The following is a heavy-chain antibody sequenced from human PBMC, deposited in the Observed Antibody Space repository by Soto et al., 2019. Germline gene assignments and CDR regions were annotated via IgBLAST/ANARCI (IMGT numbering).Heavy chain of an antibody. D-gene: IGHD6-6*01. J-gene: IGHJ5*02. CDR3: ARAGHSSSSEGANWFDP. CDR1: GGSISSGGYY. CDR2: IYYSGST. Sequence: QVQLQESGPGLVKPSQTLSLTCTVSGGSISSGGYYWSWIRQHPGKGLEWIGYIYYSGSTYYNPSLKSRVTIAVDTSKNQFSLTLSSVTAADTAVYYCARAGHSSSSEGANWFDPWGQGTLVTVSS. V-gene: IGHV4-31*03.